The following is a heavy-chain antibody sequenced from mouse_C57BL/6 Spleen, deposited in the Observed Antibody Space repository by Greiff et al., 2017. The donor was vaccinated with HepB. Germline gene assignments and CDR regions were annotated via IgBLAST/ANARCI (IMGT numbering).Heavy chain of an antibody. CDR3: TRYPITTVAPSYAMDY. Sequence: VKLMESGAELVRPGASVTLSCKASGYTFTDYEMHWVKQTPVHGLEWIGAIDPETGGTAYNQKFKGKAILTADKSSSTAYMELRSLTSEDSAVYYCTRYPITTVAPSYAMDYWGQGTSVTVSS. V-gene: IGHV1-15*01. CDR1: GYTFTDYE. D-gene: IGHD1-1*01. CDR2: IDPETGGT. J-gene: IGHJ4*01.